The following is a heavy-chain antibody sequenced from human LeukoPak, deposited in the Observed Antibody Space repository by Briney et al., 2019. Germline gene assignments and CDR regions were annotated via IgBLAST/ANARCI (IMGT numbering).Heavy chain of an antibody. Sequence: GGSLRLSCAASGFTFSNAWMSWVRQAPGKGLEWVGRIKSKTDGGTTDYAAPVKGRFTISRDDSKNTLYLQMNSLKTEDTAVYYCTTEGSGWYPGHDAFDIWGQGTMVTVSS. D-gene: IGHD6-19*01. J-gene: IGHJ3*02. V-gene: IGHV3-15*01. CDR1: GFTFSNAW. CDR2: IKSKTDGGTT. CDR3: TTEGSGWYPGHDAFDI.